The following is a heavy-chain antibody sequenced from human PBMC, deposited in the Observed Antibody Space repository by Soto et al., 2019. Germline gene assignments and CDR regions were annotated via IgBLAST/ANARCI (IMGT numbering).Heavy chain of an antibody. CDR3: AKVAPSRADVGSYSYYGLDV. J-gene: IGHJ6*02. Sequence: GESLKISCKGSGYIFTTYWIGWVRQMPGKGLEWMGIIYPGDSDTRYSPSFQGQVTISADKSISTAYLQWSSLKTSDTAVFYCAKVAPSRADVGSYSYYGLDVWGQGTTVTVSS. V-gene: IGHV5-51*01. CDR1: GYIFTTYW. D-gene: IGHD5-12*01. CDR2: IYPGDSDT.